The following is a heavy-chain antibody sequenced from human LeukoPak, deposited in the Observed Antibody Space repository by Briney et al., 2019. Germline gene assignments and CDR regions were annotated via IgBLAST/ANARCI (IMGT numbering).Heavy chain of an antibody. CDR2: IIPILGIA. V-gene: IGHV1-69*04. J-gene: IGHJ4*02. CDR1: GGTFSSYA. CDR3: AREVLLWFGELGDYFDY. Sequence: ASVKVSCKASGGTFSSYAISWVRQAPGQGLEWMGRIIPILGIANYAQKFQGRVTITADKSTSTAYMELRSLRSDDTAVYYCAREVLLWFGELGDYFDYWGQGTLVTVSS. D-gene: IGHD3-10*01.